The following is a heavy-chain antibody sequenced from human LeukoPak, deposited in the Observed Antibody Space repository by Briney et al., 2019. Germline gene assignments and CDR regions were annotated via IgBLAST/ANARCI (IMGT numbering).Heavy chain of an antibody. Sequence: SETLSLTCAVYGGSFSGYYWSWIRQPPGKGLEWIGEINHSGSTNYNPSLKSRVTISVDTSKNQFSLKLSSVTAADTAVYYCARLRCYTCYYHYGMDVWGQGTTVTVSS. CDR2: INHSGST. J-gene: IGHJ6*02. CDR1: GGSFSGYY. D-gene: IGHD2-2*02. V-gene: IGHV4-34*01. CDR3: ARLRCYTCYYHYGMDV.